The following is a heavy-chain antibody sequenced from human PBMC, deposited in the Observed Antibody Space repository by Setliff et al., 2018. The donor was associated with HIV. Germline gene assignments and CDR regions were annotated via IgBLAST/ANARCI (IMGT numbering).Heavy chain of an antibody. D-gene: IGHD2-15*01. J-gene: IGHJ3*01. Sequence: TLSLTCAVYGGPLSGHYWSWIRQPPGQGLEWIGETSHSGKTNYNPSLKSRVTISVDTSKNQFSLKLTSVTAADTAVYYCARDCSGGTCHSGGGYDTFDFWGQGTMVTVSS. V-gene: IGHV4-34*01. CDR1: GGPLSGHY. CDR2: TSHSGKT. CDR3: ARDCSGGTCHSGGGYDTFDF.